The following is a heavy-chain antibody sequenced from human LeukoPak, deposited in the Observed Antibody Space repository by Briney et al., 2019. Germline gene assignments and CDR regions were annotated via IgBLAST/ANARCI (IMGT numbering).Heavy chain of an antibody. D-gene: IGHD3-10*01. V-gene: IGHV4-59*01. Sequence: PSETLSLTCTVSGGSISSYYWSWIRQPPGKGLEWIGYIYYSGSTNYNPSLKSRVTISVDTSKNQFSLKLSSVTAADTAVYYCARESRDTRITMVRGASGSWFDPRGQGTLVTVSS. CDR1: GGSISSYY. CDR2: IYYSGST. CDR3: ARESRDTRITMVRGASGSWFDP. J-gene: IGHJ5*02.